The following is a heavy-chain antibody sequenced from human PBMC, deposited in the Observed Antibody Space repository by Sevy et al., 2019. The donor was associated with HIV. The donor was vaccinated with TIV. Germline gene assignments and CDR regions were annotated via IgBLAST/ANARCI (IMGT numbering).Heavy chain of an antibody. D-gene: IGHD3-3*01. Sequence: SDTLSLTCTVSGGSISSYYWSWIRQPAGKGLEWIGRIYTSGSTNYNPSLKSRVTMSVDTSKNQFSLKLSSVTAADTAVYYCARGAIFGVVIISDAFDIWGQGTMVTVSS. J-gene: IGHJ3*02. V-gene: IGHV4-4*07. CDR3: ARGAIFGVVIISDAFDI. CDR1: GGSISSYY. CDR2: IYTSGST.